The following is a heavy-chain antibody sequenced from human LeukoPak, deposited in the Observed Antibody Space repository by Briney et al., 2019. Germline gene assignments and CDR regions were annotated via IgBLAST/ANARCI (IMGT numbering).Heavy chain of an antibody. CDR2: IYSGGST. D-gene: IGHD1-26*01. V-gene: IGHV3-66*01. CDR1: GFTVSSNY. J-gene: IGHJ6*03. CDR3: ARICGSYDYYYYLDV. Sequence: PGGSLRLSCAASGFTVSSNYMNWVRQAPGKGLEWVSVIYSGGSTYYADSVKGRFTISRDNSKNTLYLQMNSLRAEDTAVYYCARICGSYDYYYYLDVWGKGTTVTVSS.